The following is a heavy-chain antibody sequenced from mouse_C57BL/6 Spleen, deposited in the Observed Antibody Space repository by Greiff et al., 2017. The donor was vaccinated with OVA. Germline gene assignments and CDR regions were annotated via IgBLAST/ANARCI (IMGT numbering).Heavy chain of an antibody. J-gene: IGHJ2*01. D-gene: IGHD4-1*01. CDR2: IYPGDGDT. CDR1: GYAFSSSW. Sequence: QVQLKQSGPELVKPGASVKISCKASGYAFSSSWMNWVKQRPGKGLEWIGRIYPGDGDTNYNGKFKGKATLTADKSSSTAYMQLSSLTSEDSAVYFCARERLGAFDYWGQGTTLTVSS. V-gene: IGHV1-82*01. CDR3: ARERLGAFDY.